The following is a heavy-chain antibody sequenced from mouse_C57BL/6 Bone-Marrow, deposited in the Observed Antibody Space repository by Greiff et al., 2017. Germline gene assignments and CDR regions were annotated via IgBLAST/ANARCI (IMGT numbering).Heavy chain of an antibody. CDR2: ISSGGSYT. D-gene: IGHD2-5*01. CDR1: GFTFSSYG. J-gene: IGHJ3*01. CDR3: ARHSNSWFAY. Sequence: EVQGVESGGDLVKPGGSLKLSCAASGFTFSSYGMSWVRQTPDKRLEWVATISSGGSYTYYPDSVKGRFPISRDNAKNTLYLQMSSLKSEDTAMYYCARHSNSWFAYWGQGTLVTVSA. V-gene: IGHV5-6*01.